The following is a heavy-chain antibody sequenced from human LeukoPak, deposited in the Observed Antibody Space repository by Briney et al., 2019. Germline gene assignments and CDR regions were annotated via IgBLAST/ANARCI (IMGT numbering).Heavy chain of an antibody. D-gene: IGHD3-3*01. V-gene: IGHV3-53*01. CDR3: ARHNDFWSGYDY. CDR2: IYSGGST. Sequence: PGGSLRLSCAASGFTVSSNYMSWVRQAPGKGLKRVSVIYSGGSTYYADSVKGRFTISRDNSKNTLYLQMNSLRAEDTAVYYCARHNDFWSGYDYWGQGTLVTVSS. J-gene: IGHJ4*02. CDR1: GFTVSSNY.